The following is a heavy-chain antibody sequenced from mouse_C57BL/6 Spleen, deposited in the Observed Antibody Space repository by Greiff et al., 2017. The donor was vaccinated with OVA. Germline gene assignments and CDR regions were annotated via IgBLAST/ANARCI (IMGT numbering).Heavy chain of an antibody. D-gene: IGHD2-4*01. J-gene: IGHJ4*01. CDR1: GYTFTDYY. CDR2: INPNNGGT. Sequence: VQLQQSGPELVKPGASVKISCKASGYTFTDYYMNWVKQSHGKSLEWIGDINPNNGGTSYNQKFKGKATLTVDKSSSTAYMELRSLTSEDSAVYYCARSDYDGDYAMDYWGQGTSVTVSS. CDR3: ARSDYDGDYAMDY. V-gene: IGHV1-26*01.